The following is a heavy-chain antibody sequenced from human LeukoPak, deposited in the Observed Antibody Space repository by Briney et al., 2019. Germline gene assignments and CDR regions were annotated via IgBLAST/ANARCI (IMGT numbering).Heavy chain of an antibody. CDR3: ARVFMNSDDSQYRPLDC. CDR1: GFTCRSRW. D-gene: IGHD3-22*01. V-gene: IGHV3-7*01. CDR2: IKQDGSEK. J-gene: IGHJ4*02. Sequence: PGGSLRLSCAASGFTCRSRWMSWVRQAPGKGLEWVAKIKQDGSEKDYVDSVKGRFTISRDNAENSLYLQMNSLTTGDTAVYFCARVFMNSDDSQYRPLDCWGQGTLVTVSS.